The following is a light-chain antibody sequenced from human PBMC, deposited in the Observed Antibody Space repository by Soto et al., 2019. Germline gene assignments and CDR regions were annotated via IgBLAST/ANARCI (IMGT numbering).Light chain of an antibody. Sequence: HSVLTQPPSASGTPGQRVTISCSGSSSNIGSNYVYWYQQLPGRAPKVFIYRNNQRPSGVPDRFSGSKSGTSASLAISGLRSEDEADYYCAAWDDNLSGVVFGGGTKLTVL. J-gene: IGLJ2*01. CDR2: RNN. CDR1: SSNIGSNY. CDR3: AAWDDNLSGVV. V-gene: IGLV1-47*01.